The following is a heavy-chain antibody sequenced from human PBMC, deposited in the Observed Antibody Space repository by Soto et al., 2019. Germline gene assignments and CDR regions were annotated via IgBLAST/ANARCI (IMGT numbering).Heavy chain of an antibody. Sequence: QVQLVQSGAEVKKPGSSVRVSCKASGGTFDSYSISWVRQAPGQGPEWVGKVAPIFDFSGYAPKFQGRVTIIADKTTSTAYLALSGLTSEHTAVYYCATGALGGRQLLVLDAFDFWVQGTMVTVSS. CDR3: ATGALGGRQLLVLDAFDF. CDR2: VAPIFDFS. D-gene: IGHD3-16*01. V-gene: IGHV1-69*02. CDR1: GGTFDSYS. J-gene: IGHJ3*01.